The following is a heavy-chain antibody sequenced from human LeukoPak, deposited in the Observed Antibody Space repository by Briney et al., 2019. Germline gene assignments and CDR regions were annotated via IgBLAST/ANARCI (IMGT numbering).Heavy chain of an antibody. D-gene: IGHD3-10*01. Sequence: GASVKVSCKASGGTFSSYAISWVRQAPGQGLEWMGGIIPIFGTANYAQKFQGRVTITADESTSTAYMELRSLRSDDTAVYYCARAPPMVRGSMDVWGKGTTVTVSS. V-gene: IGHV1-69*13. CDR1: GGTFSSYA. CDR2: IIPIFGTA. CDR3: ARAPPMVRGSMDV. J-gene: IGHJ6*03.